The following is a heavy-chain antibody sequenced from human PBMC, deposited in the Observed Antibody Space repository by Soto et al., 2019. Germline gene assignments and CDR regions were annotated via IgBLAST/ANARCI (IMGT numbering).Heavy chain of an antibody. CDR1: GYTFTSYY. V-gene: IGHV1-46*01. D-gene: IGHD5-12*01. CDR3: ARDRQMAPIKYYSYGMEV. J-gene: IGHJ6*01. CDR2: INPSGGST. Sequence: GASVKVSCKASGYTFTSYYMHWVRQAPGQGLEWMGIINPSGGSTSYAQKFQGRVAMTRDTSTSTVYMELSSLRSEDTAVYYCARDRQMAPIKYYSYGMEVWGQGTTVTVSS.